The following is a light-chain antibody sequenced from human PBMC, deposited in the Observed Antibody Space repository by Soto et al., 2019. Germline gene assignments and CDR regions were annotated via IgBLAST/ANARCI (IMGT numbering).Light chain of an antibody. Sequence: QSVLTQPPSVSGAPGQRVTISCTGSSSNIGANYDVHWYQQLPGTAPKLLIYSDSNRPSGVPDRFSGSRSGTSASLAITGLQAEDEADYYCQSYDGSLSASVFGGGTKLTVL. V-gene: IGLV1-40*01. CDR1: SSNIGANYD. J-gene: IGLJ2*01. CDR3: QSYDGSLSASV. CDR2: SDS.